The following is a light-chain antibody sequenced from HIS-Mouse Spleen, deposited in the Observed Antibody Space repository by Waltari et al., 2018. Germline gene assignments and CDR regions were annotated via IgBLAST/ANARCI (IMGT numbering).Light chain of an antibody. CDR2: GNS. J-gene: IGLJ3*02. V-gene: IGLV1-40*01. CDR3: QSYDSSLSGWV. Sequence: QSVLTQPPPVPVAPGPSVTTSCTGTSSNIVAGYDVPCDQQLPATAPKLLINGNSNRPSGVPDRFSGSKSGTSASLAITGLQAEDEADYYCQSYDSSLSGWVFGGGTKLTVL. CDR1: SSNIVAGYD.